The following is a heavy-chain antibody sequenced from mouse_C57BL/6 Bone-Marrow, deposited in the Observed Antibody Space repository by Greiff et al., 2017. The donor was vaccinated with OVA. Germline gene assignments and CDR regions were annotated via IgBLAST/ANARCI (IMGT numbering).Heavy chain of an antibody. D-gene: IGHD1-1*01. Sequence: EVQRVESGGGLVQPKGSLKLSCAASGFSFNTYAMNWVRQAPGKGLEWVARIRSKSNNYATYYADSVKDRFTISRDDSESMLYLQMNNLKTEDTAMYYCVRHHYYYIYFDYWGQGTTLTVSS. CDR3: VRHHYYYIYFDY. CDR1: GFSFNTYA. J-gene: IGHJ2*01. V-gene: IGHV10-1*01. CDR2: IRSKSNNYAT.